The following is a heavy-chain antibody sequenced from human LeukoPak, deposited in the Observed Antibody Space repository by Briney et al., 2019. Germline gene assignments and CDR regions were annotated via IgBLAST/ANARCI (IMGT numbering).Heavy chain of an antibody. J-gene: IGHJ4*02. CDR3: AKEGVAAAGKGDFDY. Sequence: GGSLRLSCAASGFTFSSYGMHWVRQAPGKGLEWVAVISYDGSNKYYADSVKGRFTIFRDNSKNTLYLQMNSLRAEDTAVYYCAKEGVAAAGKGDFDYWGQGTLVTVSS. D-gene: IGHD6-13*01. CDR2: ISYDGSNK. V-gene: IGHV3-30*18. CDR1: GFTFSSYG.